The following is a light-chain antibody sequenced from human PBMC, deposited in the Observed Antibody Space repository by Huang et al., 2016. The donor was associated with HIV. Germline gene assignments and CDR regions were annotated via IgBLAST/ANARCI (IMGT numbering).Light chain of an antibody. CDR1: QSVLYNSNNKNY. CDR2: WAS. J-gene: IGKJ1*01. CDR3: QQYYSTPPT. V-gene: IGKV4-1*01. Sequence: DIVMTQSPDSLAVSLGERATINCKSSQSVLYNSNNKNYLVWYQQKPGQPPKLLIYWASTRESGVPARFSGSGSGTDFTLTISSLQAEDVALYYCQQYYSTPPTFGQGTKVEIK.